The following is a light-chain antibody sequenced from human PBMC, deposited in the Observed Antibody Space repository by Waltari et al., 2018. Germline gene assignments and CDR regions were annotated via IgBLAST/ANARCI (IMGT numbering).Light chain of an antibody. Sequence: QSVLTQPPSASETPGQRVTISCSGSSSNIGSNYIYWYQQLPGTAPKLLIYRNDQRPSGVPDRFSGTKAGTSASLAISGLRSEEEAEYYCAAWDDNLSGVVFGGGTKLTVL. CDR1: SSNIGSNY. CDR3: AAWDDNLSGVV. CDR2: RND. V-gene: IGLV1-47*01. J-gene: IGLJ2*01.